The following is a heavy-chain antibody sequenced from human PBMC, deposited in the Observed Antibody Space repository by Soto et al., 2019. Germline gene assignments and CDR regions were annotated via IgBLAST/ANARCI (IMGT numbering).Heavy chain of an antibody. CDR3: ARERTRGFDP. V-gene: IGHV1-8*01. CDR1: GYTFTSYD. CDR2: MNPNSGNT. Sequence: QVQLVQSGAEVKKPGASVKVSCKASGYTFTSYDINWVRQATGQGLEWMGWMNPNSGNTAYAQKFLGRVTMTRNPCTSTAYIELSSLRTEDAAVSYCARERTRGFDPWGQGTLVTVSS. J-gene: IGHJ5*02.